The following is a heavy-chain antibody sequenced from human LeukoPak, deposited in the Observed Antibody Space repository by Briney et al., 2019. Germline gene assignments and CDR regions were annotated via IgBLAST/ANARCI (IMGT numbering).Heavy chain of an antibody. CDR3: ARGDYYASGTPGY. D-gene: IGHD3-10*01. J-gene: IGHJ4*02. Sequence: PGGSLRLSCAASGFTFSGYSMNWVRQAPGKGLEWVSSISSSSNYIYYADSVKGRFTISRDNAKNSLYLQINSLRAEDTAVYYCARGDYYASGTPGYWGQGTLVTVSS. V-gene: IGHV3-21*01. CDR1: GFTFSGYS. CDR2: ISSSSNYI.